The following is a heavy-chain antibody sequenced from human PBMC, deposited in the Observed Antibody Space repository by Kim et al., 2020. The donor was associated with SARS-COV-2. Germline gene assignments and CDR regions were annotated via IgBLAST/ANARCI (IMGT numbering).Heavy chain of an antibody. V-gene: IGHV4-31*02. Sequence: PSLKSRVTISVDTSQNRFSLKLSSVTAADTAVYYCATRATGQPRGWYFDLWGRGTLVTVSS. J-gene: IGHJ2*01. D-gene: IGHD4-4*01. CDR3: ATRATGQPRGWYFDL.